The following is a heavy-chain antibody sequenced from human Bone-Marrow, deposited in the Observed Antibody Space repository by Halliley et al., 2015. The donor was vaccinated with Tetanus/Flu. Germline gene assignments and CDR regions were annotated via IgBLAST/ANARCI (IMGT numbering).Heavy chain of an antibody. Sequence: MGWISSYNGNTNYSHKFQDRVTMTTDTSRTTAYLELRTLRSDDTAMYYWATAPDSDDWYFDLWGRGTLVTVSS. CDR2: ISSYNGNT. CDR3: ATAPDSDDWYFDL. J-gene: IGHJ2*01. D-gene: IGHD2-21*02. V-gene: IGHV1-18*01.